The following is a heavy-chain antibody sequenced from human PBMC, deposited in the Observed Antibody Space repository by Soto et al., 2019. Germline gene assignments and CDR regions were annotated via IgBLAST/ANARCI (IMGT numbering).Heavy chain of an antibody. J-gene: IGHJ4*02. CDR1: GGTMTNYY. D-gene: IGHD3-10*01. V-gene: IGHV4-59*01. Sequence: TSETLSLTCTVSGGTMTNYYWSWVRQPPGKGLEWIAYNEHHGRTECKPSLQSRVTISRDLSQKQFSLSLHSVSPADTAVYFCARGVYGAYLDYWGQGALVTVS. CDR2: NEHHGRT. CDR3: ARGVYGAYLDY.